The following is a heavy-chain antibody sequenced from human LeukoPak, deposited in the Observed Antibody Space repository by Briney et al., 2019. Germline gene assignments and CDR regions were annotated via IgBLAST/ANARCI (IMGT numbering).Heavy chain of an antibody. Sequence: GGSLRLSCAASGFTFSSYWMHWVRQAPGKGLVWVSLINSDGSNTNYADSVKGRFTISRDNAKNTLYLQMNSLRAEDTAVYFCARPTRCSGGTCYSEFDYCGQGTLVTVSS. J-gene: IGHJ4*02. CDR2: INSDGSNT. V-gene: IGHV3-74*01. D-gene: IGHD2-15*01. CDR1: GFTFSSYW. CDR3: ARPTRCSGGTCYSEFDY.